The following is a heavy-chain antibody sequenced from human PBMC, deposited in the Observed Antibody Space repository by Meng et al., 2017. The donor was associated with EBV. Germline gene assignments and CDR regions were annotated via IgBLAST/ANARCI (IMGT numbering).Heavy chain of an antibody. Sequence: QVQLQESGPGLVKPSETLSLTCTVSGASVSGGTFHWSWIRQPPGKELEWIGYIYDGGTTIYNPSLKSRVTIFLDTSRNQFSLGLRSVTTADTAVYYCAKSSSSTPGVVDSWGQGTRVTVSS. CDR2: IYDGGTT. D-gene: IGHD6-6*01. V-gene: IGHV4-61*01. CDR3: AKSSSSTPGVVDS. CDR1: GASVSGGTFH. J-gene: IGHJ4*02.